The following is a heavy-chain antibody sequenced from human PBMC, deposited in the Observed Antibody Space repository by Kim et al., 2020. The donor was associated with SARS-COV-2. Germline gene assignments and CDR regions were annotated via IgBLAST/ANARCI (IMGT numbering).Heavy chain of an antibody. CDR2: IIPIHGIA. CDR3: ARASWPYSYGHEGGMDV. Sequence: SVKVSCKASGGTFSSYAISWVRQAPGQGLEWMGRIIPIHGIANYAQKFQGRVTITADTSTSTAYMELSSLRSEDTAVYYCARASWPYSYGHEGGMDVWGQGTTVTVPS. D-gene: IGHD5-18*01. J-gene: IGHJ6*02. CDR1: GGTFSSYA. V-gene: IGHV1-69*04.